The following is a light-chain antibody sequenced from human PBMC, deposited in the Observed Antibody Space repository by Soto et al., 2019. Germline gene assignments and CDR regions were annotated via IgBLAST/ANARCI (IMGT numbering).Light chain of an antibody. CDR2: GAS. CDR1: QGVSSN. CDR3: QQYNNWPRT. V-gene: IGKV3-15*01. J-gene: IGKJ1*01. Sequence: EIVMTQSPATLSVSPGERATLSCRASQGVSSNLAWYQQKPGQAPRLLIYGASTRATGIPARFSGSGFGTEFTLTISSLQSEDFAVYYCQQYNNWPRTFGQGTKVDIK.